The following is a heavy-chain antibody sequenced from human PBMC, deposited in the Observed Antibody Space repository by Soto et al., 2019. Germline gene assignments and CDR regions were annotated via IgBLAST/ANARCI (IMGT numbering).Heavy chain of an antibody. D-gene: IGHD5-18*01. CDR3: VRSKGGYSYGTPFDY. V-gene: IGHV3-9*01. CDR1: GFTFDDYA. J-gene: IGHJ4*02. Sequence: EVQLEESGGALVQPGRSLRLSCAASGFTFDDYAMYWVRQVLGKGLEWVSSISWNSGNIDYADSVKGRFTTSRDNAKNSLYQKMNSLRPEDTALYYCVRSKGGYSYGTPFDYWGQGTLVTVSS. CDR2: ISWNSGNI.